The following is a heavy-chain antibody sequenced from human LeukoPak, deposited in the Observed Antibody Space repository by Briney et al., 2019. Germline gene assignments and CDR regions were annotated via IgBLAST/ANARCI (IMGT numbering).Heavy chain of an antibody. CDR1: GFTFSSYW. Sequence: GGSLRLSCAASGFTFSSYWMHWVRQGPGKGLVWVSRINSDGSSASYADSVKGRFTISRDNAKNTLYLQMNSLRAEDTAVYYCAKETSSSWYSDYWGQGTLVTVSS. J-gene: IGHJ4*02. V-gene: IGHV3-74*01. CDR3: AKETSSSWYSDY. D-gene: IGHD6-13*01. CDR2: INSDGSSA.